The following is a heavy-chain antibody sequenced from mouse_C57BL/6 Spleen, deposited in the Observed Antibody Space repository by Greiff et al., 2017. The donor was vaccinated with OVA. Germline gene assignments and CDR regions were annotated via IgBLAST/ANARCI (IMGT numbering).Heavy chain of an antibody. V-gene: IGHV3-6*01. CDR2: ISYDGSN. J-gene: IGHJ3*01. CDR3: ARDGSSWGFAY. D-gene: IGHD1-1*01. Sequence: EVQLQQSGPGLVKPSQSLSLTCSVTGYSITSGYYWNWIRQFPGNKLEWMGYISYDGSNNYNPSLENRISITRDTSKNQFVLKLNAVTTEDTATYYCARDGSSWGFAYWGQGTLVTVSA. CDR1: GYSITSGYY.